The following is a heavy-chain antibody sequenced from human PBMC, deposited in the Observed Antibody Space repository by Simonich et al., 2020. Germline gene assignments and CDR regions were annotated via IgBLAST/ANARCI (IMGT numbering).Heavy chain of an antibody. V-gene: IGHV1-2*02. Sequence: QVQLVQSGAEVKKPGASVKVSCKASGYTFTGYYMHWVRHAPGQGLEWMGWINPNSGSTNYAQKFTGRVTMTRDTSNSTAYMELSRLRSDDTAVYYCARGGVQYYYYYMDVCGKGTTVTVSS. CDR2: INPNSGST. J-gene: IGHJ6*03. D-gene: IGHD3-3*01. CDR3: ARGGVQYYYYYMDV. CDR1: GYTFTGYY.